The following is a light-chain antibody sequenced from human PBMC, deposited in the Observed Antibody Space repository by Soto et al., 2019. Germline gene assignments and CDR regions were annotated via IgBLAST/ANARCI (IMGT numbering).Light chain of an antibody. J-gene: IGKJ4*02. CDR2: DAS. V-gene: IGKV1-9*01. CDR3: QQLNSYPLT. CDR1: QGISSY. Sequence: IQLTQSPSSLSASVGDRVTITCRASQGISSYLAWYQQKPGKAPKLLIYDASVLQRGVPSRFSGSGSGTDFTLTISSLQPEDFAIYYCQQLNSYPLTVGGGTKVEIK.